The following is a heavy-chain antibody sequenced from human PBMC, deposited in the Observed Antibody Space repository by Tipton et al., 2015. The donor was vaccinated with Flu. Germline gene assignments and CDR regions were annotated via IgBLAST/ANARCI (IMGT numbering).Heavy chain of an antibody. V-gene: IGHV3-20*01. CDR2: INWNGGKT. D-gene: IGHD5-18*01. Sequence: SLRLSCEGSGFTFEDHGMSWVRQVPGKGLEWVSGINWNGGKTTYADSVNGRFIISRDNSKNFLFLQMNSLRAEDTALYHCARPSRYSAWHFDLWGRGTQVTVSS. CDR3: ARPSRYSAWHFDL. CDR1: GFTFEDHG. J-gene: IGHJ2*01.